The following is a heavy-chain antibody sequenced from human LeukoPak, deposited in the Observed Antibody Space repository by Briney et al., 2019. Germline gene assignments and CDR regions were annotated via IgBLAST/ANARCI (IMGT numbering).Heavy chain of an antibody. D-gene: IGHD6-6*01. CDR1: GGSISSGGYS. J-gene: IGHJ4*02. Sequence: PSGTLSLTCAVSGGSISSGGYSWSWIRQPPGKGLEWIGYIYHSGSTYYNPSLKSRVTISVDRSKNQFSLKLSSVTAADTAVYYCARVRGYSSSPNFDYWGQGTLVTVSS. CDR3: ARVRGYSSSPNFDY. V-gene: IGHV4-30-2*01. CDR2: IYHSGST.